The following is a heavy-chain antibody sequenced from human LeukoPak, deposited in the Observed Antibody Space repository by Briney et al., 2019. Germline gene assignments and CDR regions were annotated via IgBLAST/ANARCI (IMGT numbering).Heavy chain of an antibody. V-gene: IGHV3-11*01. D-gene: IGHD4/OR15-4a*01. CDR3: ARRAGAYSHPYDY. CDR2: ISSSGTTI. Sequence: GGSLRLSCAASGFTFSDYYMSWIRQAPGKGLEWVSYISSSGTTIYYADSVKGRFTISRDNSKNTLYLQMNSLRAEDTAVYYCARRAGAYSHPYDYWGQGTLVTVSS. J-gene: IGHJ4*02. CDR1: GFTFSDYY.